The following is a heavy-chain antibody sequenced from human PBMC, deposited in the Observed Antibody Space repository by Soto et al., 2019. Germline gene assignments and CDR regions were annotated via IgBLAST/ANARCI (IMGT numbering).Heavy chain of an antibody. V-gene: IGHV4-59*01. CDR1: GGSISSYY. Sequence: PSETLSLTCTVSGGSISSYYWSWIRQPPGKGLEWIGYIYYDGSTNSNPSLKSRVTISVDTSKNQFSLKLRSVTAADTAVYYCTRAGYSTTRNGMEVRGQGTTVTVPS. CDR2: IYYDGST. CDR3: TRAGYSTTRNGMEV. J-gene: IGHJ6*02. D-gene: IGHD5-12*01.